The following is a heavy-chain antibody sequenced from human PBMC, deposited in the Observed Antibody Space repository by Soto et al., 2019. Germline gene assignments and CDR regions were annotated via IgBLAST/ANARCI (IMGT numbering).Heavy chain of an antibody. D-gene: IGHD3-22*01. CDR2: INHSGST. CDR3: ARVRGKAMIVVVIGPYFDY. Sequence: SETLSLTCAVYGGSFSGYYWSWIRQPPGKGLEWIGEINHSGSTNYNPSLKSRVTISVDTSKNQFSLKLSSVTAADTAVYYCARVRGKAMIVVVIGPYFDYWGQGTLVTVSS. J-gene: IGHJ4*02. V-gene: IGHV4-34*01. CDR1: GGSFSGYY.